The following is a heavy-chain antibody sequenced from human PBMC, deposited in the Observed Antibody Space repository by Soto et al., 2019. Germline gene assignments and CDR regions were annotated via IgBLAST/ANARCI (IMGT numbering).Heavy chain of an antibody. Sequence: LRLSCAASGFTFTNYGMHWVRQAPGKGLEWAAVIWYDGSNKYYADSVKGRFAVSRDNSQNTVYLEMSSLRADDTAFYYCVSDFGDYKFGSWGQGTLVTVSS. V-gene: IGHV3-33*01. D-gene: IGHD4-17*01. J-gene: IGHJ4*02. CDR1: GFTFTNYG. CDR3: VSDFGDYKFGS. CDR2: IWYDGSNK.